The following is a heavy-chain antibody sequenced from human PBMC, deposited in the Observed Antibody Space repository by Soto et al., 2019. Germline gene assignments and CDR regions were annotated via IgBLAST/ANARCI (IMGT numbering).Heavy chain of an antibody. Sequence: SETLSLTCTVSGGSISSYYWSWIRQPPGKGLEWIGYIYYSGSTNYNPSLKSRVTISVDTSKNQFSLKLSSVTAADTAVYYCAREGYSSNWSIYGMDVWGQGTTVTVS. CDR2: IYYSGST. CDR1: GGSISSYY. V-gene: IGHV4-59*01. D-gene: IGHD6-13*01. J-gene: IGHJ6*02. CDR3: AREGYSSNWSIYGMDV.